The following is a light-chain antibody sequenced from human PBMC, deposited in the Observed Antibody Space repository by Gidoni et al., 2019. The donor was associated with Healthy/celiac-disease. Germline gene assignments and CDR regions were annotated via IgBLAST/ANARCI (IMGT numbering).Light chain of an antibody. CDR3: QAWDSSTVV. Sequence: ARITCSGDKLGDKYACWYQQKPGQSPVLVIYQDSKRPSGIPERFSGSNSGNTATLTISGTQAMDEADYYCQAWDSSTVVFGGGTKLTVL. J-gene: IGLJ2*01. V-gene: IGLV3-1*01. CDR2: QDS. CDR1: KLGDKY.